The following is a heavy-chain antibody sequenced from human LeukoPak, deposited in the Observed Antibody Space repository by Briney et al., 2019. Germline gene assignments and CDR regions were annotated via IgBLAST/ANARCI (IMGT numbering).Heavy chain of an antibody. CDR1: GFTFSSYA. CDR3: ARDRGTGFDY. CDR2: ISYDGSNK. J-gene: IGHJ4*02. Sequence: PGGSLRLSCAASGFTFSSYAMHWVRQAPGKGLEWVAAISYDGSNKYYADSVKGRFTISRDNSKNTLYLQMNSLRAEDTAVYYCARDRGTGFDYWGQGTLVTVSS. V-gene: IGHV3-30-3*01.